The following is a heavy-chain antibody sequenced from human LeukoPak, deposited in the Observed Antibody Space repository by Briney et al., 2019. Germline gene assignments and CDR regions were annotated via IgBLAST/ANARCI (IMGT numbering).Heavy chain of an antibody. V-gene: IGHV3-30*02. CDR2: IRYDESAT. CDR1: GLTFSTCG. D-gene: IGHD6-13*01. Sequence: PGGSLRLSCVASGLTFSTCGMHWARQAPGKGLKWRTNIRYDESATYYADSVKGRFTISRENSKNTLYLQMNSLRPEDTAVYYCAKQMMERQQYYYMDVWGKGTSVTVSS. CDR3: AKQMMERQQYYYMDV. J-gene: IGHJ6*03.